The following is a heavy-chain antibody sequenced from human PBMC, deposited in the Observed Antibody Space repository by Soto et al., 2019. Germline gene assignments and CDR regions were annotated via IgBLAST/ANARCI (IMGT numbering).Heavy chain of an antibody. J-gene: IGHJ4*02. CDR3: AKDGQPLLYLPEGFDY. V-gene: IGHV3-23*01. CDR1: GFTFSSYA. Sequence: GGSLRLSCAASGFTFSSYAMSWVRQAPGKGLEWVSAISGSGGSTYYADSVKGRFTISRDNSKNTLYLQMNSLRAEDTAVYYCAKDGQPLLYLPEGFDYWGQGTLVTVSS. D-gene: IGHD2-2*02. CDR2: ISGSGGST.